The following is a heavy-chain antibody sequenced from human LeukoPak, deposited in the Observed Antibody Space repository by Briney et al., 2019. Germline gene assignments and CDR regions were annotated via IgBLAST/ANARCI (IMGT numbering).Heavy chain of an antibody. V-gene: IGHV4-59*01. CDR1: GGSISSYY. CDR2: IYYSGST. D-gene: IGHD2-21*02. J-gene: IGHJ4*02. CDR3: ARVPYCGGDCYQFDY. Sequence: SETLFLTCTVSGGSISSYYWSWIRQPPGKGLEWIGYIYYSGSTNYNPSLKSRVTISVDTSKNQFSLKLSSVTAADTAVYYCARVPYCGGDCYQFDYWGQGTLVTVSS.